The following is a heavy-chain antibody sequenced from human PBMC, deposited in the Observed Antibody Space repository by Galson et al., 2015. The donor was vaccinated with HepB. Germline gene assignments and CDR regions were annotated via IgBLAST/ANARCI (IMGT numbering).Heavy chain of an antibody. Sequence: SVQVSCKASGYTFTSYYMHCVRQAPGHGLEWMGAVNPRAHITTYAQKFQGRVTVTRDTSTSTVYMELSSLRAEATAVYYCAKGGPGGWYFDLWGRGTLVTVSS. CDR2: VNPRAHIT. V-gene: IGHV1-46*03. CDR1: GYTFTSYY. J-gene: IGHJ2*01. D-gene: IGHD3-10*01. CDR3: AKGGPGGWYFDL.